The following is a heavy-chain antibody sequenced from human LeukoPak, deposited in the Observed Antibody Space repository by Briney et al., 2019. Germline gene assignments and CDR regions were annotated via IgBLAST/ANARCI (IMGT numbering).Heavy chain of an antibody. J-gene: IGHJ4*02. Sequence: GGSLRLSCVASGFTFSSYAMNWVRQAPGKGLEWVSYISSSGSTIYYADSVKGRFTISRDNAKNSLYLQMNSLRAEDTAVYYCARAPGYCSSTSCPAPFDYWGQGTLVTVSS. D-gene: IGHD2-2*01. CDR1: GFTFSSYA. V-gene: IGHV3-48*03. CDR3: ARAPGYCSSTSCPAPFDY. CDR2: ISSSGSTI.